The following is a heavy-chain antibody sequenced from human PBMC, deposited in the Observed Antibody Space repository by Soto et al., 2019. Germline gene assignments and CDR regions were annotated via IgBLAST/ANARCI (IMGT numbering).Heavy chain of an antibody. V-gene: IGHV5-51*01. J-gene: IGHJ3*02. D-gene: IGHD4-17*01. CDR3: AGISHVYGDYVGAFDI. CDR1: GYTFTTFW. Sequence: GESLKISCKGSGYTFTTFWIGWVRQFPGKGLEGMGIIFPGGAGTRYSPAFGGQVTISADKSITTVFLQWSSLMAAETAMYYCAGISHVYGDYVGAFDIWGQGTMVTVSS. CDR2: IFPGGAGT.